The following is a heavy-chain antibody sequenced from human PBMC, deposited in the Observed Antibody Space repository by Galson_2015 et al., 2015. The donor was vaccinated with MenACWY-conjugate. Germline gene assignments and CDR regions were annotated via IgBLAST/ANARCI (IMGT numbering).Heavy chain of an antibody. Sequence: ETLSLTCAVSGASISSVNWWSWVRQPPGKGLEWIAEIYHSGSINYNPSLKSRVTMSVDKSKNQISLKLSSVTAADTAVYYCARAGALTYYFDYWGRGTLVSVSS. CDR2: IYHSGSI. CDR3: ARAGALTYYFDY. J-gene: IGHJ4*02. V-gene: IGHV4-4*02. CDR1: GASISSVNW.